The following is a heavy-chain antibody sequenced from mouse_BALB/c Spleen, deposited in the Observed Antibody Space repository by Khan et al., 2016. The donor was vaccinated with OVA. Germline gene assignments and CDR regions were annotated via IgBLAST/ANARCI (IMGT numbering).Heavy chain of an antibody. CDR3: ARTHER. V-gene: IGHV1-4*01. J-gene: IGHJ2*01. Sequence: QVQLKQSGAELARPGASVKMSCKASGYTFTSYTMHWVKQRPGQGLEWIGYINPSSGYTKYNQKFKDKATLTADKSASTAYMQLSSVTSEDSAGYYCARTHERWGQGTTLTVSS. CDR2: INPSSGYT. CDR1: GYTFTSYT.